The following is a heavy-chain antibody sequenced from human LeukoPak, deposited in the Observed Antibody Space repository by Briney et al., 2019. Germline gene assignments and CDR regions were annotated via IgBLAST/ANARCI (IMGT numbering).Heavy chain of an antibody. CDR3: ARGRGSSHYYYYMDV. CDR2: IWYDGSNK. J-gene: IGHJ6*03. CDR1: GFIFSNYG. D-gene: IGHD6-6*01. V-gene: IGHV3-33*07. Sequence: PGGSLRLSCAASGFIFSNYGIYWVRQAPGMAPERVAGIWYDGSNKFYADSVKGRFTISRDNSNNTLYLQMSSLRVEDTAVYYCARGRGSSHYYYYMDVWGKGTTVTVSS.